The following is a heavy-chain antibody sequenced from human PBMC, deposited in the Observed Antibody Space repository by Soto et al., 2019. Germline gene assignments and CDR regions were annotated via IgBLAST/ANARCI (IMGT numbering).Heavy chain of an antibody. D-gene: IGHD6-19*01. V-gene: IGHV4-39*07. J-gene: IGHJ4*02. CDR1: GGSISTSAYY. Sequence: SETLSLTCTVSGGSISTSAYYWGWIRQPPGKGLEWIGSIYYSGNTYYNPSLKSRVTISVDTSKNQFSLKLSSVTAADTAMYYCARGQWLDNYWGQGTLVTVSS. CDR2: IYYSGNT. CDR3: ARGQWLDNY.